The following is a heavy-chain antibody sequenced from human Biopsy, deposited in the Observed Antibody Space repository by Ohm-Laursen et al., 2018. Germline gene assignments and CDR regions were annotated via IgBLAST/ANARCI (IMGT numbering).Heavy chain of an antibody. Sequence: SETLSLTCTVSGDSVTKYYWSWIRQPPGKGLEWIGHIYYSVMTNYNPSLQSRVSISVDTSRNQVSLTLSSVTAADTAVYYRARLGSGDYFPTFFDFWGQGALVTVSS. CDR2: IYYSVMT. CDR3: ARLGSGDYFPTFFDF. J-gene: IGHJ4*02. D-gene: IGHD5-12*01. CDR1: GDSVTKYY. V-gene: IGHV4-59*02.